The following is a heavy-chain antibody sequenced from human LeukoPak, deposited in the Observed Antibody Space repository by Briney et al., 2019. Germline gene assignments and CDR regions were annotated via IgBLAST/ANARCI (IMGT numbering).Heavy chain of an antibody. V-gene: IGHV4-39*01. CDR1: GGSISSSSYY. D-gene: IGHD1-26*01. CDR2: IYYSGST. J-gene: IGHJ4*02. Sequence: SETLSLTCTVSGGSISSSSYYWGWIRQPPGKGLEWIGSIYYSGSTYYNPSLKSRVTISVDTSKNQFSLKLSSVTAADTAVYYCARQLSGSYLVDFDYWGQGTLVTVSS. CDR3: ARQLSGSYLVDFDY.